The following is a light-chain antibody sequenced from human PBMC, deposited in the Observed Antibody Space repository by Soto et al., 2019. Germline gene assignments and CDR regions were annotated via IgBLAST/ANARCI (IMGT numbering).Light chain of an antibody. Sequence: EIVLPQSPATLSLSAGERATLSCRASQSVSTSLAWYQQKPGQAPRLLIYDASNTAAGIPARFTGSGSGTDFTLTISSLEAEDFAVYYWQQRSNWPLTFGPGTKVDIK. J-gene: IGKJ3*01. CDR2: DAS. CDR1: QSVSTS. CDR3: QQRSNWPLT. V-gene: IGKV3-11*01.